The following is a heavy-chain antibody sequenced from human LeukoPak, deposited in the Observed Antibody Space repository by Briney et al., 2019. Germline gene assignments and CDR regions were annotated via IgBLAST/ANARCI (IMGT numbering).Heavy chain of an antibody. V-gene: IGHV3-9*01. CDR3: ARDVRAVAGRNLDY. J-gene: IGHJ4*02. CDR1: GFTFDDYA. Sequence: PGGSLRLSCAASGFTFDDYAMHWVRQAPGKGLEWVSSISRDSGTIVYADSVKGRFTISRDKARNSLYLQMNSLRVEDTAVYYCARDVRAVAGRNLDYWGQGTLVTVSS. D-gene: IGHD6-19*01. CDR2: ISRDSGTI.